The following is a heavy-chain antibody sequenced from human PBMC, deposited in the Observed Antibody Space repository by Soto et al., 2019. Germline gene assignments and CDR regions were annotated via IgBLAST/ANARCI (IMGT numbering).Heavy chain of an antibody. CDR3: ARSNFHHYFNINFKTSYYFDS. CDR2: INHRGST. J-gene: IGHJ4*02. Sequence: QVQLQQWGAGLLKPSETLSLTCTVFGGSFNAYYWNWIRQPPGKGLEWIGKINHRGSTDYNPSLKSRVTISVDMSKNQFSLNMTSVTAADTAVYYCARSNFHHYFNINFKTSYYFDSWGQGTLVTVSP. D-gene: IGHD3-9*01. CDR1: GGSFNAYY. V-gene: IGHV4-34*02.